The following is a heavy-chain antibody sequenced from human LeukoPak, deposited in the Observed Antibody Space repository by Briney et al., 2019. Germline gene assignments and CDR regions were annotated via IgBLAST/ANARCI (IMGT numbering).Heavy chain of an antibody. CDR2: TSAYNGNT. J-gene: IGHJ5*02. V-gene: IGHV1-18*01. Sequence: ASVKVSCKASGYTFTSYGISWVRQAPGQGLEWMGWTSAYNGNTNYAQKLQGRVTMTRDTSISTAYMELSRLRSDDTAVYYCARARLMVRGVTRPTLKNWFDPWGQGTLVTVSS. D-gene: IGHD3-10*01. CDR3: ARARLMVRGVTRPTLKNWFDP. CDR1: GYTFTSYG.